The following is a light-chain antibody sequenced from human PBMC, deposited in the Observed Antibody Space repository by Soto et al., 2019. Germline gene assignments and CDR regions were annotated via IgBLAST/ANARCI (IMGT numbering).Light chain of an antibody. CDR1: SSDIGGYNY. CDR3: SSYTSSTTVV. V-gene: IGLV2-14*01. J-gene: IGLJ2*01. CDR2: DVS. Sequence: QSVLTQPASASGSPGQSITISCTGTSSDIGGYNYVSWYQQYPGKAPKLIISDVSNRPSGVSNRFSGSKSGNTASLTISGLQAEDEADYYCSSYTSSTTVVFGGGTKLTVL.